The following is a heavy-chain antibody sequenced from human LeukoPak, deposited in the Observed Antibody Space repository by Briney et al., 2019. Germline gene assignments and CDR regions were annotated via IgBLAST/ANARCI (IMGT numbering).Heavy chain of an antibody. CDR2: INPNSGGT. CDR1: GYTFTGYY. V-gene: IGHV1-2*02. CDR3: AKDVTPGENVNDC. D-gene: IGHD2-15*01. J-gene: IGHJ4*02. Sequence: ASVKVFCKASGYTFTGYYLHWARQAPRQGPEWMGWINPNSGGTNYAQKFPGRVTMTRDTSITKAYMELSGLRPDDKAVYYCAKDVTPGENVNDCWGQGTLVTVSS.